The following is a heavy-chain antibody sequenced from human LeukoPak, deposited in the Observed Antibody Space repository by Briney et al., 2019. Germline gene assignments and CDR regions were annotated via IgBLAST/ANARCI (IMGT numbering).Heavy chain of an antibody. D-gene: IGHD6-19*01. CDR3: ARYSSGWYYFDY. V-gene: IGHV1-18*01. CDR1: GYTFTSYG. J-gene: IGHJ4*02. Sequence: EASVKVSCKASGYTFTSYGISWVRQASGQGLEWMGWISAYNGNTNYAQKLQGRVTMTTDTSTSTAYMELRSLRSDDTAVSYCARYSSGWYYFDYWGQGTLVTVSS. CDR2: ISAYNGNT.